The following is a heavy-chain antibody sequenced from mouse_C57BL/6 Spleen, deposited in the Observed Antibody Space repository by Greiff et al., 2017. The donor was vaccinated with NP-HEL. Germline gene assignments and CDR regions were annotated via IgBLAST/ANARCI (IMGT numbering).Heavy chain of an antibody. Sequence: VQLQQSGAELARPGASVKLSCKASGYTFTSYGISWVKQRTGQGLEWIGEIYPRSGNTYYNEKFKGKATLTADKSTSTAYMELRSLTSEDSAVYFCARWYYGSNYAMDYWGQGTSVTVSS. J-gene: IGHJ4*01. CDR3: ARWYYGSNYAMDY. CDR2: IYPRSGNT. CDR1: GYTFTSYG. D-gene: IGHD1-1*01. V-gene: IGHV1-81*01.